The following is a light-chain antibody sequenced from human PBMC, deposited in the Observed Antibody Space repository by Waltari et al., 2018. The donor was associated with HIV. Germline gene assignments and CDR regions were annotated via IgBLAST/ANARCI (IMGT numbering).Light chain of an antibody. Sequence: QSGLTQPPSVDGAPGPRVTSPYHWSSSNIGEGNDEIWYQQLPGTAPKLLIYGTSNRPSGVPDRFSGSKSGTSASLAITGLQAEDEADYYCQSYDSSLSGVFGGGTKLTVL. CDR3: QSYDSSLSGV. V-gene: IGLV1-40*01. J-gene: IGLJ3*02. CDR1: SSNIGEGND. CDR2: GTS.